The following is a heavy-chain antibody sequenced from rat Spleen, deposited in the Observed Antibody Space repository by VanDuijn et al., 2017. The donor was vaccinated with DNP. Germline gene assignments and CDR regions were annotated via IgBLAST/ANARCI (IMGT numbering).Heavy chain of an antibody. CDR1: GFNFNDNW. CDR2: INKDSSTI. Sequence: EVKLVESGGGLVQPGKSLKLSCAASGFNFNDNWMGWVRQAPGKGLEWIGAINKDSSTINYTPSLKDKFTISRDNAQNTLYLQMSKLGSEDTAIYYCASGPNYGGYSDYFDYWGQGVMVTVSS. J-gene: IGHJ2*01. CDR3: ASGPNYGGYSDYFDY. D-gene: IGHD1-11*01. V-gene: IGHV4-2*01.